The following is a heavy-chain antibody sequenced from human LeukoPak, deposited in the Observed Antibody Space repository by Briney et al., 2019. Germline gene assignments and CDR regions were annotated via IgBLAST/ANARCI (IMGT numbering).Heavy chain of an antibody. Sequence: GGSLRLSCAASGFTFSSYAMSWVRQAPGKGLEGVSAICGSGCSPYYADSVKGRFTISRDNSKNTLYLQMNSLRAEDTAVYYCLTLGYCSSTSCYTWSSYLEFDYWGQGTLVTVSS. J-gene: IGHJ4*02. CDR2: ICGSGCSP. CDR3: LTLGYCSSTSCYTWSSYLEFDY. CDR1: GFTFSSYA. D-gene: IGHD2-2*02. V-gene: IGHV3-23*01.